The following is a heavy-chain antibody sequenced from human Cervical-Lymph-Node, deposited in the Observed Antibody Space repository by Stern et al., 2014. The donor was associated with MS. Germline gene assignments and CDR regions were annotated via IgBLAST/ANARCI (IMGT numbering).Heavy chain of an antibody. CDR1: GGTFSSIE. Sequence: QVQLGQSGAEVKQPGSSMKVSCKASGGTFSSIEISWVRQAPGQGLEWLGSISPLFGTTNYAQQVQGRVTIVADESTNTVNMELSRLRSEDTAVYYCVRDQGGIAASWGQGTLVTVSS. V-gene: IGHV1-69*18. J-gene: IGHJ4*02. CDR3: VRDQGGIAAS. D-gene: IGHD6-13*01. CDR2: ISPLFGTT.